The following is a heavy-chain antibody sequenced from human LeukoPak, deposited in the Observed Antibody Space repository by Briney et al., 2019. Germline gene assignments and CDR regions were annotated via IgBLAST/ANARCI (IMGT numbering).Heavy chain of an antibody. CDR1: GFTFGDYA. Sequence: PGRSLRLSCIASGFTFGDYAMNCVRQAPGKGLEWVGFIRSKANGGTTEYAASVKGRFTISRDDSKSIAYLEVNSLQTEDTAVYYSSRGWSVAAAAHYDHWGQGTLVTVSS. CDR2: IRSKANGGTT. J-gene: IGHJ4*02. D-gene: IGHD2-2*01. CDR3: SRGWSVAAAAHYDH. V-gene: IGHV3-49*04.